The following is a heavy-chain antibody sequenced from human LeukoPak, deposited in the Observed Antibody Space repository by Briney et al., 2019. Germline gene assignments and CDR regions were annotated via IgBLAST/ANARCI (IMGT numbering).Heavy chain of an antibody. J-gene: IGHJ4*02. D-gene: IGHD3-9*01. CDR1: GFTFSSYG. CDR2: IYSGAGT. V-gene: IGHV3-NL1*01. CDR3: ARDSSSRYFDWIFDY. Sequence: PGGSLRLSCAASGFTFSSYGMHWVRQAPPKGLERVSVIYSGAGTDYADSVKGRFTISRDNSKNTLYLQMDSLRGEDTAVYYCARDSSSRYFDWIFDYWGQGTLVTVSS.